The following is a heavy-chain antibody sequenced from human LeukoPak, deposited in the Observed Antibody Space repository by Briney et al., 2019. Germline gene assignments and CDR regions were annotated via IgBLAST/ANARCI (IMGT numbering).Heavy chain of an antibody. J-gene: IGHJ4*02. D-gene: IGHD6-13*01. Sequence: SETLPLTCTVSGCSISSGGYYWIWIRQHPGKGLEWIGYIYYSGSTYYNPSLKSRVTISVDTSKNQFSLKPSSVTAPDTSVYYSAREGCSSSLRVVGCWGEGTL. CDR3: AREGCSSSLRVVGC. CDR2: IYYSGST. CDR1: GCSISSGGYY. V-gene: IGHV4-31*03.